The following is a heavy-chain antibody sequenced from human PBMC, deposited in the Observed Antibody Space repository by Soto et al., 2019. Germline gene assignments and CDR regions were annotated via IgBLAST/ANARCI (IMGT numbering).Heavy chain of an antibody. D-gene: IGHD1-26*01. CDR2: IYYSGST. J-gene: IGHJ4*02. V-gene: IGHV4-39*01. CDR1: GGSISGGSNY. CDR3: ASLGNGEPKYFDK. Sequence: YETLSLGCPVSGGSISGGSNYWGYIRQPAGKGLEWIGIIYYSGSTYYNPSLKSRVTSSLDQSKNKVSLKLSYVTAADTSVYYCASLGNGEPKYFDKWGQGTLVTVS.